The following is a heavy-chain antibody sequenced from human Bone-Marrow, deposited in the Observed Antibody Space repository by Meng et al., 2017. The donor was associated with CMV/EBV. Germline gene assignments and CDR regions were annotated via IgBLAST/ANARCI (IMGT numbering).Heavy chain of an antibody. CDR1: GGTFSSYA. CDR2: IIPIFGTA. V-gene: IGHV1-69*05. Sequence: SVKVSCKASGGTFSSYAISWVRQAPGQGLEWMGGIIPIFGTANYAQKFQGRVTITTDESTSTAYMELSSLRSEDTAVYYCAREGQYYYDSSGSFDYWDQGTLVTVSS. J-gene: IGHJ4*02. CDR3: AREGQYYYDSSGSFDY. D-gene: IGHD3-22*01.